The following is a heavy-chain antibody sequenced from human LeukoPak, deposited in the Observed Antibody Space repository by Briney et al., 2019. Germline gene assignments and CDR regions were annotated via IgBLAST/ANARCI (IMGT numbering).Heavy chain of an antibody. CDR1: GDSVSSYY. CDR2: IYYSGST. V-gene: IGHV4-59*02. D-gene: IGHD3-22*01. J-gene: IGHJ4*02. CDR3: ARVTGYMIEDYFDY. Sequence: SETLSLTCTVSGDSVSSYYWSWIRQPPGKGLEWIGYIYYSGSTNYNPSLKSRVTISVDTSKNQFSLRLSSVTAADTAVYYCARVTGYMIEDYFDYWGQGTLVTVSS.